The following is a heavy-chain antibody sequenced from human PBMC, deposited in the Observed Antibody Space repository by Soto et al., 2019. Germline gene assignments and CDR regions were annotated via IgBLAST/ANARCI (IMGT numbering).Heavy chain of an antibody. V-gene: IGHV4-34*01. CDR3: ARGAGIYYSHSYMDV. CDR1: GGSFSGYY. Sequence: SETLSLTCAVYGGSFSGYYWSWIRQPPGKGLEWIGEINHSGSTNYNPSLKSRVTISVDTSKNQFSLKLSSVTAGDTAVYYCARGAGIYYSHSYMDVCCKGTTATVAS. J-gene: IGHJ6*03. CDR2: INHSGST.